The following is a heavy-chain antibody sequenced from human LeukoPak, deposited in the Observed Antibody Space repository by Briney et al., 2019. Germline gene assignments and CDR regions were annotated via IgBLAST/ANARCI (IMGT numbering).Heavy chain of an antibody. CDR1: GGTFSSYA. D-gene: IGHD6-13*01. Sequence: ASVKVSCKASGGTFSSYAISWVRQAPGQGLEWMGGIIPIFGTANYAQKFQGRVTITADESTSTAYMELSSLRSEDTAVYYCARNAREQQPSRYYYYMDVWGKGTTVTVSS. J-gene: IGHJ6*03. V-gene: IGHV1-69*13. CDR3: ARNAREQQPSRYYYYMDV. CDR2: IIPIFGTA.